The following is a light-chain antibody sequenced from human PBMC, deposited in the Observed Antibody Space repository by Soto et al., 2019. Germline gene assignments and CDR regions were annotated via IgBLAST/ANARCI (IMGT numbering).Light chain of an antibody. CDR2: DVS. CDR3: QQLNSYLIT. Sequence: DIQKTQSPSPPSSYVGGRGTIPCPASHSISTWLAWYQQKPGKAPKALIYDVSSLESGVPSRFSGSGSGTEFTLAISSLQPEDFATYYCQQLNSYLITFGQGTRLEIK. J-gene: IGKJ5*01. CDR1: HSISTW. V-gene: IGKV1-5*01.